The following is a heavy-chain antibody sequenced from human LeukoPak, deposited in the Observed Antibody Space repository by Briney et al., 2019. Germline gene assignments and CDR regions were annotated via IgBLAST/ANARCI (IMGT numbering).Heavy chain of an antibody. CDR2: TSFDGRNK. CDR3: ARDPDSGHSYGTPSGYGMDV. V-gene: IGHV3-30*04. Sequence: PGGSLRLSCAASGFTFNIYAMHWVRQAPGKGLEWVAVTSFDGRNKYYADSVRGRFTISRDNSKNTLYLQMNNLRAEDTAVYYCARDPDSGHSYGTPSGYGMDVWGKGTTVTVSS. CDR1: GFTFNIYA. D-gene: IGHD5-18*01. J-gene: IGHJ6*04.